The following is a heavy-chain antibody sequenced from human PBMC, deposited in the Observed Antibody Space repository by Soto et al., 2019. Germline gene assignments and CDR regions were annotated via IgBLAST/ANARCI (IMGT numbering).Heavy chain of an antibody. CDR3: ARDEEKQQLATDY. D-gene: IGHD6-13*01. J-gene: IGHJ4*02. Sequence: GASVKASCKASGYTFTCYGMSWVRQAPGQGLEWMGWISAYNGNTNYAQKLQGRVTMTTDTSTSTAYMELRSLRSDDTAVYYCARDEEKQQLATDYWGQATLVTVSS. V-gene: IGHV1-18*01. CDR2: ISAYNGNT. CDR1: GYTFTCYG.